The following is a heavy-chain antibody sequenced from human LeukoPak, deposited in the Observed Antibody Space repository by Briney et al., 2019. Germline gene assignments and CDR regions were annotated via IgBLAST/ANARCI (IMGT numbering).Heavy chain of an antibody. J-gene: IGHJ4*02. V-gene: IGHV4-59*08. Sequence: PSETLSLTCTVSGGSISNYYWSWIRQPPGKGLEWIAYIYYTGSANYNPSLKSRGTMSVDTSKNQFSLKLTSVTAADTAVYYCARHGGYGSGIDPLAYWGQGTLVIVSS. D-gene: IGHD3-10*01. CDR1: GGSISNYY. CDR3: ARHGGYGSGIDPLAY. CDR2: IYYTGSA.